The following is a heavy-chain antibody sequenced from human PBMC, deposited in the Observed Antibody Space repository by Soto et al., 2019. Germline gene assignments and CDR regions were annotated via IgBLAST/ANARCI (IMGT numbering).Heavy chain of an antibody. D-gene: IGHD2-15*01. CDR3: AGEFCSGGNCYTYYFDP. V-gene: IGHV3-74*01. CDR2: INTDGSNT. J-gene: IGHJ5*02. CDR1: GLNFNRYW. Sequence: PGGSLRLSCAASGLNFNRYWMHWVRHAPGKGLVWVSHINTDGSNTNYADSVKGRFTISRDNAKSTLFLQMNSLRDEDTAVYYCAGEFCSGGNCYTYYFDPWGQGIPVTVSS.